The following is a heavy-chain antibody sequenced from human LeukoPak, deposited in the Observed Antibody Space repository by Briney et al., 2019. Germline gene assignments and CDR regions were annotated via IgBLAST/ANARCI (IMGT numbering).Heavy chain of an antibody. D-gene: IGHD2-15*01. J-gene: IGHJ6*03. CDR1: GYTFTVYY. V-gene: IGHV1-2*02. CDR2: INPTSGAT. CDR3: ARGVVAATFYYYMDV. Sequence: VASVKVSCKPSGYTFTVYYIHWVRQAPRQGLEWMGWINPTSGATNYAQKFQGRVTMTRDTSISTAYMELNSLRSDDTAVYFCARGVVAATFYYYMDVWGKGTTVTVSS.